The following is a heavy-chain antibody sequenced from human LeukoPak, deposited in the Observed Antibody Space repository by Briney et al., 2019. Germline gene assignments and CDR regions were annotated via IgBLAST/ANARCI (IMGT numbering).Heavy chain of an antibody. Sequence: SGGSLRLSCAASGFTFSSYWMSWVRQAPGKGLEGVANIKQDGSEKYYVDSVKGRFTISRDNAKNSLYLQMNSLRAEDTAVYYCARDGGVIAAAGTGYWGQGTLVTVSS. CDR2: IKQDGSEK. J-gene: IGHJ4*02. D-gene: IGHD6-13*01. CDR3: ARDGGVIAAAGTGY. V-gene: IGHV3-7*01. CDR1: GFTFSSYW.